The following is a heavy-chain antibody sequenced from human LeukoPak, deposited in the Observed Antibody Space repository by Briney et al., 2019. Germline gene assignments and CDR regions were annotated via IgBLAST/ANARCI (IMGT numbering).Heavy chain of an antibody. CDR2: ISSSSSYI. CDR3: AKEPGIDYGDYYYYGMDV. D-gene: IGHD4-17*01. Sequence: GGSLRLSCAASGFTFSSYSMNWVRQAPGKGLEWVSSISSSSSYIYYADSVKGRFTISRDNAKNSLYLQMNSLRAEDTAVYYCAKEPGIDYGDYYYYGMDVWGQGTTVTVSS. V-gene: IGHV3-21*04. J-gene: IGHJ6*02. CDR1: GFTFSSYS.